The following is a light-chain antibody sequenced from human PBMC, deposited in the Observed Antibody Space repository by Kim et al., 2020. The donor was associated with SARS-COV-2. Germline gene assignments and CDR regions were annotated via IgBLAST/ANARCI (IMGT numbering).Light chain of an antibody. CDR1: GLRTDY. CDR2: DKN. CDR3: HSRDTTGNPPHV. Sequence: LGQKVKLTCQGDGLRTDYASWYQQKPGKAPVLVIYDKNNRPAGIPDRFSGSSSGNTASLTITGAQAEDEADYYCHSRDTTGNPPHVFGPGTKVTVL. V-gene: IGLV3-19*01. J-gene: IGLJ1*01.